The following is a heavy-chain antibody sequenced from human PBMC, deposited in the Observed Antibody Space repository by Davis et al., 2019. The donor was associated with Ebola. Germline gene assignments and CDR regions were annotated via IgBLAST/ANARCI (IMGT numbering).Heavy chain of an antibody. Sequence: PGGSLRLSCAASGFTFSSYGMHWVRQAPGKGLEWVAFIRYDGSNKYYADSVKGRFTISRDNSKNTLYLQMNSLRAEDTAVYYCTYYYGSGSLGYYYGMDVWGQGTTVTVSS. CDR1: GFTFSSYG. J-gene: IGHJ6*02. CDR3: TYYYGSGSLGYYYGMDV. CDR2: IRYDGSNK. D-gene: IGHD3-10*01. V-gene: IGHV3-30*02.